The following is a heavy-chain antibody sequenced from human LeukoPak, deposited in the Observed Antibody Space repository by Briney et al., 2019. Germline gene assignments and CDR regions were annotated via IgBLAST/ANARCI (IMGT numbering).Heavy chain of an antibody. CDR3: ARLSGSSGFFDYFDY. Sequence: GESLKISCKGSGYSFISYWIAWVRQMPGKGLEWMGIIYPGDSDTRYSPSFQGQVTISADKSISTAYLQWSSLKASDTAMYYCARLSGSSGFFDYFDYWGQGTLVTVSS. J-gene: IGHJ4*02. CDR2: IYPGDSDT. CDR1: GYSFISYW. D-gene: IGHD3-22*01. V-gene: IGHV5-51*01.